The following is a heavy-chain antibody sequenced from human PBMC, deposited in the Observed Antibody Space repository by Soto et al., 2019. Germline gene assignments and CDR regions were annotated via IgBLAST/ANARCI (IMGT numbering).Heavy chain of an antibody. CDR2: LSGSGTST. V-gene: IGHV3-23*01. Sequence: GGSLRLSCAASGFSFVNFARNWVRQAPGKGLEWVSGLSGSGTSTYYADSVKGRFTISRDNSRDTLFLQMNSLTAEDTAVYYCAKATTNGGWFNPFDSWGQGALVTVSS. J-gene: IGHJ4*02. D-gene: IGHD6-19*01. CDR3: AKATTNGGWFNPFDS. CDR1: GFSFVNFA.